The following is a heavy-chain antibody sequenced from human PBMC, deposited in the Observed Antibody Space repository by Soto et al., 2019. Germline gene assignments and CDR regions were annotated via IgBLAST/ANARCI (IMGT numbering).Heavy chain of an antibody. D-gene: IGHD3-10*01. CDR1: GLTVGDNY. V-gene: IGHV3-53*01. CDR2: IYYNGTT. Sequence: VHLVESGGGLIQPGGSLRLSCAASGLTVGDNYMSWVRQAPGMGLEWVSAIYYNGTTYYADSVKGRFTISRDTSKNTLSLQMDSLRVEDTAVYYCVRPLSSGRNYGKAVWGQGTTVTVSS. J-gene: IGHJ6*02. CDR3: VRPLSSGRNYGKAV.